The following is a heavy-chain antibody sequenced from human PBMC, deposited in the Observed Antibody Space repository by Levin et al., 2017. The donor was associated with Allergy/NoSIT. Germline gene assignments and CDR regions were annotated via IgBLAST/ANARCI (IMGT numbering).Heavy chain of an antibody. Sequence: LRLSCTVSGGSISSGDYYWSWIRQPPGKGLEWIGYIYYSGSTYYNPSLKSRVTISVDTSKNQFSLKLSSVTAADTAVYYCARDRYYYDSSGYSGAFDYWGQGTLVTVSS. V-gene: IGHV4-30-4*01. D-gene: IGHD3-22*01. CDR1: GGSISSGDYY. J-gene: IGHJ4*02. CDR3: ARDRYYYDSSGYSGAFDY. CDR2: IYYSGST.